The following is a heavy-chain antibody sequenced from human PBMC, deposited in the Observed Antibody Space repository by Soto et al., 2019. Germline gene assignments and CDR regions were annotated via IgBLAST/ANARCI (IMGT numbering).Heavy chain of an antibody. D-gene: IGHD1-26*01. CDR3: AKAWEWELLPAVDYYYGMDV. CDR1: GFTFSSYA. V-gene: IGHV3-23*01. J-gene: IGHJ6*02. Sequence: GGSLRLSCAASGFTFSSYAMSWVRQAPGKGLEWVSAISGSGGSTYYADSVKGRFTISRDNSKNTLYLQMNSLRAEDTAVYYCAKAWEWELLPAVDYYYGMDVWGQGTTVTVSS. CDR2: ISGSGGST.